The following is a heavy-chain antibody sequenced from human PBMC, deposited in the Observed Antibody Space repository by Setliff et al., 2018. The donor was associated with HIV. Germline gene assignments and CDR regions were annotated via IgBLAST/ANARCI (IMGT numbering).Heavy chain of an antibody. CDR1: GFTFDDYG. J-gene: IGHJ4*02. CDR3: ARGQSIAAAGPLDY. Sequence: GGSLRLSCAASGFTFDDYGMSWVRQAPGKGLEWVSGINWNGGSTGYADSVKGRFTISRDNAKNSLYLQMNRLRAEDTALYYCARGQSIAAAGPLDYWGQGTLVTVSS. V-gene: IGHV3-20*04. CDR2: INWNGGST. D-gene: IGHD6-13*01.